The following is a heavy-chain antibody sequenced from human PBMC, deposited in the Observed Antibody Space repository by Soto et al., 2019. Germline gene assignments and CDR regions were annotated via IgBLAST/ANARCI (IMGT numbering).Heavy chain of an antibody. J-gene: IGHJ5*02. D-gene: IGHD3-22*01. CDR3: ARAYQSYYYDSSGYYSEQYNWFDP. V-gene: IGHV1-69*13. CDR2: IIPIFGTA. CDR1: GGTFSSYA. Sequence: ASVKVSCKASGGTFSSYAISWVRQAPGQGLEWMGGIIPIFGTANYAQKFQGRVTITADESTSTAYMELSSLRSEDTAVYYCARAYQSYYYDSSGYYSEQYNWFDPWG.